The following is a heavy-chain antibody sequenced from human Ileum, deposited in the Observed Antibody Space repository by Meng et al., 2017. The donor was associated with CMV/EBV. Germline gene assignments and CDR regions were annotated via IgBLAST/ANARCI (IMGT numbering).Heavy chain of an antibody. D-gene: IGHD6-19*01. Sequence: QVQLQESGSGLVKPSETLSLTCNVSGDSISSNFWSWIRQPAGKGLEWIGRIYSSGSTFYNPSLNSRVTMSVDTSKNQFSLSLASVTAADTAIYFCAREESVGIAVTGTFDYWGQGSLVTVSS. CDR2: IYSSGST. CDR3: AREESVGIAVTGTFDY. V-gene: IGHV4-4*07. J-gene: IGHJ4*02. CDR1: GDSISSNF.